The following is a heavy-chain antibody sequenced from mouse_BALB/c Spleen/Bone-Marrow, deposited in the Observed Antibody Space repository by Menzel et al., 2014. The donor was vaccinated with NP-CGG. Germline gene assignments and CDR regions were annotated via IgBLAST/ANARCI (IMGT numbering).Heavy chain of an antibody. D-gene: IGHD3-3*01. Sequence: DLVKPGASVNLSCKASGYTFTSYWINWIKQRPRQGLEWIGRIAPVSAGTYYNEMFKGKATLTVDTSSSPAYIQLSSLSSAASAVYFCARGGLPYFDYWGQGPPLTASS. CDR3: ARGGLPYFDY. CDR2: IAPVSAGT. J-gene: IGHJ2*01. CDR1: GYTFTSYW. V-gene: IGHV1S41*01.